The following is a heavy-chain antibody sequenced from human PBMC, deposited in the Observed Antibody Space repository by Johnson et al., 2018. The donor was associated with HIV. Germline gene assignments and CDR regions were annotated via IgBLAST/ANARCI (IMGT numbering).Heavy chain of an antibody. CDR1: GLSVSINY. D-gene: IGHD6-6*01. CDR2: IHSGGST. CDR3: AREIIAARPSAFDI. V-gene: IGHV3-66*03. J-gene: IGHJ3*02. Sequence: VQLVESGGGLIQPGGSLRLSCAVSGLSVSINYITWVRQAPGKGLEWVSVIHSGGSTYYADSVKGRFTISRDNSKNTLYLQMYSLRAEDTAVYYCAREIIAARPSAFDIWGQGTMVTVSS.